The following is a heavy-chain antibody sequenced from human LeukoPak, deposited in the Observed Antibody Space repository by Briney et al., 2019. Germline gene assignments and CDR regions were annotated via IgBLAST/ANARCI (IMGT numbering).Heavy chain of an antibody. CDR3: ARVLGPRQWLINY. Sequence: PSETLSLTCTVSGGSISSYYWNWIRQPPGKGLEWIGYIYDNGNTNYNPSLKSRVTISVDASKNQFSLKLSSGTDADAAVYFCARVLGPRQWLINYWGQGTLVTVSS. CDR1: GGSISSYY. V-gene: IGHV4-59*01. D-gene: IGHD6-19*01. J-gene: IGHJ4*02. CDR2: IYDNGNT.